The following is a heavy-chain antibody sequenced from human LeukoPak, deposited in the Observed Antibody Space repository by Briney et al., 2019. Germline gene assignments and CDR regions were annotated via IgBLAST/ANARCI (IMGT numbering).Heavy chain of an antibody. J-gene: IGHJ4*02. Sequence: PGGSLRLSCAASGFTFSGYWVTWIRQTPGKGLEWVSYISSSGDHANYADSVRGRFTISRDNTKNTLYLQMDSLRAEDTAGYYCAGCQCNRGPDFWGQGTLVTVSS. CDR2: ISSSGDHA. CDR3: AGCQCNRGPDF. D-gene: IGHD1-14*01. V-gene: IGHV3-11*03. CDR1: GFTFSGYW.